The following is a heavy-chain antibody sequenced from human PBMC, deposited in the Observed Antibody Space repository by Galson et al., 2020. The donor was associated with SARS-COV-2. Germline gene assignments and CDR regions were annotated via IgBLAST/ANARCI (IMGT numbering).Heavy chain of an antibody. CDR3: ARDRSLVLGYYYGMYV. V-gene: IGHV4-39*07. CDR1: GGSISSSSYY. Sequence: SETPSLTCTVSGGSISSSSYYWGWISQPPGKGLQWIGSIYYSGSTYYNPSLKSRVTISVDTSKNQFSLKLSSVTASDTAVYYCARDRSLVLGYYYGMYVWCQGATVTVSS. J-gene: IGHJ6*02. D-gene: IGHD6-13*01. CDR2: IYYSGST.